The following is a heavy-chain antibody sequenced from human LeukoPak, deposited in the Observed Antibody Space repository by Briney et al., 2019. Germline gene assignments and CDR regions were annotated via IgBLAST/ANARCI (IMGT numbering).Heavy chain of an antibody. CDR1: GGSISSGDYY. CDR3: ARSVDEHDFWSGYPGYFDY. Sequence: SQTLSLTCTVSGGSISSGDYYWSWIRQPPGKGLEWIGYIYYSGSTYYNPSLKSRVTISVDTSKNQFSLKLSSVTAADTAVYYCARSVDEHDFWSGYPGYFDYWGQGTLVTVSS. D-gene: IGHD3-3*01. CDR2: IYYSGST. J-gene: IGHJ4*02. V-gene: IGHV4-30-4*08.